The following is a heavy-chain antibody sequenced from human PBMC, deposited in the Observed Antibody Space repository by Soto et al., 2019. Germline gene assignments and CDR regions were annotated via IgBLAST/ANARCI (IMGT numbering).Heavy chain of an antibody. CDR3: AIYNHKGLRFLVWLANCPSGYYGMDV. J-gene: IGHJ6*02. CDR1: GCTFTGYY. D-gene: IGHD3-3*01. Sequence: ASVKVSCKASGCTFTGYYIHWVRQAPGQGLDWMGWVNPNSGGTNYAQKFQGRITMTRDTSISTAHMELSRLRSDDTAVYYSAIYNHKGLRFLVWLANCPSGYYGMDVWGQGTTVTVSS. V-gene: IGHV1-2*02. CDR2: VNPNSGGT.